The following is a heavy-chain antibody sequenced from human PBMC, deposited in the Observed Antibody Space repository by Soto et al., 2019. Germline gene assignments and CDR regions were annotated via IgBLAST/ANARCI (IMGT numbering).Heavy chain of an antibody. CDR3: ARGNKGPGHYGPGSQGWYGP. Sequence: QVQLVQSGAEVKKPGSSVKVSCKVSGGTFSSHAINWLRQAPGQGFEWMGVISPITETPNNAEKFQGRVTITADKSTTTVYMELSSLTFDDTAVYFCARGNKGPGHYGPGSQGWYGPWGQGTLVTVSS. CDR1: GGTFSSHA. J-gene: IGHJ5*02. V-gene: IGHV1-69*06. D-gene: IGHD3-10*01. CDR2: ISPITETP.